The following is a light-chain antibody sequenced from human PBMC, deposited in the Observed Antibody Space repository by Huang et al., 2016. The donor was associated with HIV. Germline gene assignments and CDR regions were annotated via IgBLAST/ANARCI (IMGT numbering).Light chain of an antibody. V-gene: IGKV3-11*01. CDR2: DAS. CDR1: QLVSSY. Sequence: EIVLTQSPVTPSLSPGERATISCRASQLVSSYLAGYQQKPGQAPRLLIYDASNRATGIPARFSGSGAGTDFTLTISSLEPEDFAVYYCQQRSNWLFTFGPGTKVDIK. J-gene: IGKJ3*01. CDR3: QQRSNWLFT.